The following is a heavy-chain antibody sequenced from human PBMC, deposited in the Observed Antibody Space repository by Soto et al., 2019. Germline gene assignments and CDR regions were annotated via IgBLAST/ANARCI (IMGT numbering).Heavy chain of an antibody. CDR2: IYSGGST. Sequence: PGGSLRLFSAASGFTVSTNYMNWVRQAPGRGLEWISIIYSGGSTSYADSVRGRFTISRDNSKNTLHLQMNSLRVEDTAVYYCAREVTGGSAYFDSWGHVTLFTVS. V-gene: IGHV3-53*01. CDR1: GFTVSTNY. CDR3: AREVTGGSAYFDS. J-gene: IGHJ4*01. D-gene: IGHD4-4*01.